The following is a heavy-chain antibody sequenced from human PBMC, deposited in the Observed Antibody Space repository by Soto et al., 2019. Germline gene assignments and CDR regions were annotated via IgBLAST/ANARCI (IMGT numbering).Heavy chain of an antibody. Sequence: PGESLKISCKGSGYSFTNYWINWVRQMPGKVLEWMGIIYPGDSDTRYSPSFQGQVTISADKSISTAYLQWRSLKASDTAIYYCARHHGSPGSYFGMDVWGQGXTVTVYS. CDR3: ARHHGSPGSYFGMDV. V-gene: IGHV5-51*01. J-gene: IGHJ6*02. CDR2: IYPGDSDT. D-gene: IGHD6-13*01. CDR1: GYSFTNYW.